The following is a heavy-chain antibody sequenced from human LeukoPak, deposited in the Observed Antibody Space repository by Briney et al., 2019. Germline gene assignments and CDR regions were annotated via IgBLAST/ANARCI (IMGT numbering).Heavy chain of an antibody. V-gene: IGHV4-4*07. CDR1: GGSISSYY. Sequence: TSETLSLTCTVSGGSISSYYWSWIRQPPGKGLEWIGRIYTSESTNYNPSLKSRVTMSVDTSKNQFSLKLTSVTAADTAVYYCARSFLGDWYFDLWGRGTLVTVSS. CDR2: IYTSEST. J-gene: IGHJ2*01. D-gene: IGHD1-26*01. CDR3: ARSFLGDWYFDL.